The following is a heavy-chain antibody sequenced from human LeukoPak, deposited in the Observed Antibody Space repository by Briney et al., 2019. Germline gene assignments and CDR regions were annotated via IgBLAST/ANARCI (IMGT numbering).Heavy chain of an antibody. CDR2: LSGPGHST. D-gene: IGHD3-22*01. J-gene: IGHJ4*02. CDR3: ARDSSGYYPDY. CDR1: GFTFTSFA. V-gene: IGHV3-23*01. Sequence: PGGSLRLSCAASGFTFTSFAMSWVRQAPGRGLEWVSSLSGPGHSTYYADSVKGRFTISRDNSKNTLYLQMNSLRAEDTAVYYCARDSSGYYPDYWGQGTLVTVSS.